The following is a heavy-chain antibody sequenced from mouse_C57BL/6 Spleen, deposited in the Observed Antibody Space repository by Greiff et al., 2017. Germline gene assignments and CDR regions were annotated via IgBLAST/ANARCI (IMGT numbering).Heavy chain of an antibody. CDR3: ARDRLTGTPYAMDY. V-gene: IGHV1-82*01. CDR1: GYAFSSSW. D-gene: IGHD4-1*01. Sequence: VQLQQSGPELVKPGASVKISCKASGYAFSSSWMNWVKQRPGKGLEWIGRIYPGDGDTNYNGKFKGKAKLTADKSSSTAYMQLSSLTSEDSAVYFCARDRLTGTPYAMDYWGQGTSVTVSS. J-gene: IGHJ4*01. CDR2: IYPGDGDT.